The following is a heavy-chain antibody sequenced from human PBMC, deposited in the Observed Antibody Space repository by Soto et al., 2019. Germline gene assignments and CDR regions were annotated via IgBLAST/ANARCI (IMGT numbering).Heavy chain of an antibody. CDR1: GATFSNYA. CDR2: IIPVFATA. Sequence: QVQLVQSGAEVKKPGSSVKVSCKASGATFSNYAVTWVRQAPGQGLEWVGGIIPVFATATYAQTFQGRVTIPADESTNTAYMELSSLRSEDTAVYYCARREYQGPPSDYWGQGTLVTVSS. V-gene: IGHV1-69*01. J-gene: IGHJ4*02. CDR3: ARREYQGPPSDY. D-gene: IGHD2-2*01.